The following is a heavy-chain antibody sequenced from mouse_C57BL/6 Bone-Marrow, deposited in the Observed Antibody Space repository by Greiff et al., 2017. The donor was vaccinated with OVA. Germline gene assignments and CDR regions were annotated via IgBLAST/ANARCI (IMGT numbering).Heavy chain of an antibody. D-gene: IGHD1-1*01. J-gene: IGHJ2*01. CDR1: GFTFSSYG. V-gene: IGHV5-6*02. CDR2: ISSGGSYT. Sequence: EVMLVESGGDLVKPGGSLKLSCAASGFTFSSYGMSWVRQTPDKRLEWVATISSGGSYTYYPDSVKGRSTISRDNAKNTLYLQMSSLKSEDTAMYYCARQGGSSDYWGQGTTLTVSS. CDR3: ARQGGSSDY.